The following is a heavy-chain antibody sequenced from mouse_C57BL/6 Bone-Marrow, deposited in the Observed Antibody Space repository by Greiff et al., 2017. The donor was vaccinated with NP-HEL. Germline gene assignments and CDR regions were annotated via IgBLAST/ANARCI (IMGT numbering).Heavy chain of an antibody. CDR3: ARGWETGRAY. D-gene: IGHD4-1*01. CDR2: IYPRSGNT. V-gene: IGHV1-81*01. J-gene: IGHJ3*01. CDR1: GYTFTSYG. Sequence: QVQLQQSGAELARPGASVKLSCKASGYTFTSYGISWVKQRTGQGLEWIGEIYPRSGNTYYNEKFKGKATLTADKSSSTAYMELRSLTSEDSAVYFCARGWETGRAYWGQGTLVTVSA.